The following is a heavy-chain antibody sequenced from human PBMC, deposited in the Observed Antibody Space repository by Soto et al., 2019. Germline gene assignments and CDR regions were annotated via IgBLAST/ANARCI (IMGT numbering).Heavy chain of an antibody. V-gene: IGHV3-23*01. J-gene: IGHJ4*02. CDR2: ISGSGGST. CDR3: AKGAGYCSGGSCSDY. Sequence: PGGSLRLSCAASGFTFSSNAMAWVRQAPGKGLEWVSGISGSGGSTYYADSVKGRFTISRDISKNTLYLQMNSLRAEDTAVYYCAKGAGYCSGGSCSDYWGQGTLVTVSA. CDR1: GFTFSSNA. D-gene: IGHD2-15*01.